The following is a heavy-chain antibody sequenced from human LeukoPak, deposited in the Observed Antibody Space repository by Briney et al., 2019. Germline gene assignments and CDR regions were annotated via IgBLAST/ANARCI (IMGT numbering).Heavy chain of an antibody. V-gene: IGHV4-4*07. CDR1: GGSISSYY. CDR3: ARPSYSSSWLGPKDTPKNWFDP. Sequence: PSETLSLTCTVSGGSISSYYWSWIRQPAGKGLEWIGRIYTSGSTNYNPSLKSRVTMSVDTSKNQFSLKLSSVTAADTAVYYCARPSYSSSWLGPKDTPKNWFDPWGQGTLVTVSS. CDR2: IYTSGST. J-gene: IGHJ5*02. D-gene: IGHD6-13*01.